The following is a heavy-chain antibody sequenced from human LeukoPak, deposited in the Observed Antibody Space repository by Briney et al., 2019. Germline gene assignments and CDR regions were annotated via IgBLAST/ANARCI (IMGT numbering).Heavy chain of an antibody. V-gene: IGHV3-21*04. CDR2: ISSSSSYI. CDR1: GFTFSSYS. D-gene: IGHD5-18*01. CDR3: ERDKGRIYTAIVDD. J-gene: IGHJ4*02. Sequence: GGSLRLSCAASGFTFSSYSMNGVRQAPGRGLEWVSSISSSSSYIYYADSVNGLFTISRDNAKNSLYLQMNSLRAEDMAVYDCERDKGRIYTAIVDDWGQGTLVTVSS.